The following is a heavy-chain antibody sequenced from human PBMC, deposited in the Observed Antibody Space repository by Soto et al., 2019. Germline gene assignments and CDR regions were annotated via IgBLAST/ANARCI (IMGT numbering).Heavy chain of an antibody. Sequence: EVQLLESGGGLVQPGGSLRLSCTASGITFSNYAMSWVSQAPRKGLEWASSISTSGGRPYYADSVKGRFTISRDNSKNTLYLQMNSLRVEDTAVYYCAKDPDRYDYVWGTYRYIDHWGQGTLVTVSS. J-gene: IGHJ4*02. CDR2: ISTSGGRP. CDR3: AKDPDRYDYVWGTYRYIDH. D-gene: IGHD3-16*02. CDR1: GITFSNYA. V-gene: IGHV3-23*01.